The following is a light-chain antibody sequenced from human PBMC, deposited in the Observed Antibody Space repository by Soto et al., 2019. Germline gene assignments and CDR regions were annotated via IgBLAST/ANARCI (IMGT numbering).Light chain of an antibody. CDR2: DAS. J-gene: IGKJ4*01. CDR1: QSVSIY. Sequence: EILLTQSPATLSFSPGEISTLSGRASQSVSIYLAWYQQKPGQAPRLLIYDASNRATGIPARFSGSGSGTDFTLNISRLEPEDFAVYYCQQRSNWTTLTFGGGTKVDIK. CDR3: QQRSNWTTLT. V-gene: IGKV3-11*01.